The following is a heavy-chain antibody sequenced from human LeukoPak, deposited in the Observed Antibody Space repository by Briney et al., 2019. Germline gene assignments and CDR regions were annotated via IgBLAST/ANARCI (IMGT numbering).Heavy chain of an antibody. V-gene: IGHV3-7*02. J-gene: IGHJ4*02. CDR3: ARNPAGIGDY. CDR1: GFTFSSSW. CDR2: IKEDGTEE. D-gene: IGHD1-1*01. Sequence: GGSLRLSCAASGFTFSSSWMTWVRQASGKGLEWVAHIKEDGTEEYYVDSVKGRFTISRDNAKNSLYLQMNSLRDVDTAVYYCARNPAGIGDYLGQGTLVTVSS.